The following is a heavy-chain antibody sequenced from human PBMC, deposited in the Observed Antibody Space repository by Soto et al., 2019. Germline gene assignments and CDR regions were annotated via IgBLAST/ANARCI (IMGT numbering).Heavy chain of an antibody. D-gene: IGHD1-1*01. Sequence: QVQLVESGGGVVLPGGSLRLSCAASGFTFRTHGMHWVRQAPGKGLEWLAVISFDGSNKYYADSVKGRFTISRDNSNKMVFLQMNSLGADDTAVYYCAKPLEQGVPDHWGQGTLVIVSS. CDR2: ISFDGSNK. CDR1: GFTFRTHG. CDR3: AKPLEQGVPDH. V-gene: IGHV3-30*18. J-gene: IGHJ4*02.